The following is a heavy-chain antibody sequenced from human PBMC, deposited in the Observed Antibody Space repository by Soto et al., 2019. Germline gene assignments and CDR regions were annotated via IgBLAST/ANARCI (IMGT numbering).Heavy chain of an antibody. J-gene: IGHJ4*02. CDR2: IDIGGNT. Sequence: EVQVVESGGGLVQPGGSLRLSRAASGFSVTNNYMNWVRQAPGKGLEWVSIIDIGGNTYYADSVKDRFTISRDNSRNTRYRHMDSLRAEDTAVYYCARGRGSTGYLGREHYFDYWGQGTLVTVSP. D-gene: IGHD2-2*01. CDR3: ARGRGSTGYLGREHYFDY. V-gene: IGHV3-66*01. CDR1: GFSVTNNY.